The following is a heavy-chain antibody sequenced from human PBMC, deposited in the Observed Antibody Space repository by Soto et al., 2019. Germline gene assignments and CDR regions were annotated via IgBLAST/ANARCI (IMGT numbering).Heavy chain of an antibody. CDR1: GGSFSGYY. D-gene: IGHD2-2*01. Sequence: PSETLSLTCAVYGGSFSGYYWSWIRQPPGKGLEWIGEINHSGSTNYNPSLKSRVTISVDTSKNQFSLKLSSVTAADTAVYYCARGQGYCSSTSCRDAFDIWGQGTMVTVSS. J-gene: IGHJ3*02. CDR2: INHSGST. CDR3: ARGQGYCSSTSCRDAFDI. V-gene: IGHV4-34*01.